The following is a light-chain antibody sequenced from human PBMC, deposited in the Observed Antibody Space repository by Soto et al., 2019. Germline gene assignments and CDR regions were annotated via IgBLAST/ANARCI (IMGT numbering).Light chain of an antibody. V-gene: IGKV3-20*01. CDR3: QQYETSPLS. CDR1: QIFRYPY. J-gene: IGKJ2*03. Sequence: IVLTQSPGTLSSSPGESVTLSCRASQIFRYPYLAWYQNRPGQAPRLLVYGISARATGISDRFSGSGSGADFTLTINRLEPEDFGVYYGQQYETSPLSFGQGTKLEI. CDR2: GIS.